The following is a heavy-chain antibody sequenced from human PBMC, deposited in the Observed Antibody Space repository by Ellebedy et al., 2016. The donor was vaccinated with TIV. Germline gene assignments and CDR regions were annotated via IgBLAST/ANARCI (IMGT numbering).Heavy chain of an antibody. J-gene: IGHJ4*02. V-gene: IGHV1-2*02. D-gene: IGHD3-22*01. CDR2: INPNSGDT. Sequence: AASVKVSCKASAYSFTDNDIHWVRQAPGQGLEWVGWINPNSGDTNYAQKLRGRVTVTGDTSISTAYMELSRLVSDDTAVYYCVRDLTNYGSSSYWGQGTPVTVSS. CDR1: AYSFTDND. CDR3: VRDLTNYGSSSY.